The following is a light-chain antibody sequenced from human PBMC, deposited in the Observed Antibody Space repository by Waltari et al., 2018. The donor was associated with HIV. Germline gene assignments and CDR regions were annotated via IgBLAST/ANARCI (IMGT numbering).Light chain of an antibody. CDR2: DVS. CDR3: CSYVGSYTPWF. Sequence: QSALTQPRSVSGSPGQSVTISCTGTSSDVGGYNSASWYQQHPGEAPKLIIYDVSKRPSGVPDRFSGSNSGNTASLTISGLQAEDEADYYCCSYVGSYTPWFFGTGTQVTVL. J-gene: IGLJ1*01. V-gene: IGLV2-11*01. CDR1: SSDVGGYNS.